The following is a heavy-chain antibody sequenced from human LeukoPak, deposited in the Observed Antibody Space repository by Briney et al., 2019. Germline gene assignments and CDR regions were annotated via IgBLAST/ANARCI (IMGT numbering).Heavy chain of an antibody. CDR2: ISAYNGNT. Sequence: GASVKVSCKASGYTFTSYAMNWVRQAPGQGLEWMGWISAYNGNTNYAQKLQGRVTMTTDTSTSTAYMELRSLRSDDTAVYYCAREGRYYDSSGSGAAFDIWGQGTMVTVSS. J-gene: IGHJ3*02. D-gene: IGHD3-22*01. CDR3: AREGRYYDSSGSGAAFDI. V-gene: IGHV1-18*01. CDR1: GYTFTSYA.